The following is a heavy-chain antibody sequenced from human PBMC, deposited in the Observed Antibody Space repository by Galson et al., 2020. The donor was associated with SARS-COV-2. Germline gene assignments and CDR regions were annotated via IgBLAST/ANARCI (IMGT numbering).Heavy chain of an antibody. CDR3: AKEFRAYDTDAFDI. CDR1: GFTFSSYG. CDR2: ISYDGSNK. V-gene: IGHV3-30*18. Sequence: GGSLRLSCAASGFTFSSYGMHWVRQAPGKGLEWVAVISYDGSNKYYADSVKGRFTISRDNSKNTLYLQMNSLRAEDTAVYYCAKEFRAYDTDAFDIWGQGTMVTVSS. D-gene: IGHD3-22*01. J-gene: IGHJ3*02.